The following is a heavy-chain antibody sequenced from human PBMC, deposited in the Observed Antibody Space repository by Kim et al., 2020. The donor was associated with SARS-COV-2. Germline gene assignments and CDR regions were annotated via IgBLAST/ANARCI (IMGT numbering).Heavy chain of an antibody. D-gene: IGHD3-9*01. CDR2: INHSGST. CDR3: ARGKGAVLRYFDWLFWFDP. CDR1: GGSFSNYY. V-gene: IGHV4-34*01. J-gene: IGHJ5*02. Sequence: SETLSLTCAVYGGSFSNYYWNWIRQPPGKGLEWIGEINHSGSTNYNPSLKSRVTISVDTSKNQFSLKLSSVTAADTAVYYCARGKGAVLRYFDWLFWFDP.